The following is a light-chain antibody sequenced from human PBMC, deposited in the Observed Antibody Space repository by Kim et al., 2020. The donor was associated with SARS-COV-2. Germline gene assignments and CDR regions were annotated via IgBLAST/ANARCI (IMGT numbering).Light chain of an antibody. CDR2: SNN. CDR3: AAWDDSLNGYV. CDR1: SSNIGSNT. V-gene: IGLV1-44*01. Sequence: QSVLTQPPSASGTPGQRVTIPCSGSSSNIGSNTVNWYQQLPGTAPKVLMYSNNQRPSGVPDRFSGSKSGTSASLAISGLQSEDEADYYCAAWDDSLNGYVFGTGTKVTVL. J-gene: IGLJ1*01.